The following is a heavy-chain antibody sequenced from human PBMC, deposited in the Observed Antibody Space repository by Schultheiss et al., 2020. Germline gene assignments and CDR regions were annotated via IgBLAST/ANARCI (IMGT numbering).Heavy chain of an antibody. Sequence: SVKVSCKASGFTFTYSAIQWVRQARGQRLEWIGWIVVGSGNTNYAQKFQERVTITRDMSTRTAYMELSSLRSEDTAVYYCAASQGTIGAFDIWGQGTMVTVSS. D-gene: IGHD2-8*01. V-gene: IGHV1-58*02. J-gene: IGHJ3*02. CDR3: AASQGTIGAFDI. CDR2: IVVGSGNT. CDR1: GFTFTYSA.